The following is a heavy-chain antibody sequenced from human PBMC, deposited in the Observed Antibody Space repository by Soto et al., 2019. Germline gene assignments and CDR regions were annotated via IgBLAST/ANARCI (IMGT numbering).Heavy chain of an antibody. V-gene: IGHV3-33*01. J-gene: IGHJ4*02. Sequence: GGSLRLSCAASGFTFSSYGMHWVRQAPGKGLEWVAVIWYDGSNKYYADSVKGRFTISRDNSKNTLYLQMNSLRAEDTAVYYCARDLEYCSGGSCYKDFDYWGQGTLVTVSS. CDR2: IWYDGSNK. CDR1: GFTFSSYG. CDR3: ARDLEYCSGGSCYKDFDY. D-gene: IGHD2-15*01.